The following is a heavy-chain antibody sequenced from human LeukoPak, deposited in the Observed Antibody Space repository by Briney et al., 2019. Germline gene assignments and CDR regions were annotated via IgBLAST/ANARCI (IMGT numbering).Heavy chain of an antibody. CDR3: ARGKYYYDSSGYSSDAFDI. D-gene: IGHD3-22*01. CDR1: GGSISSGGYS. J-gene: IGHJ3*02. Sequence: SQTLSLSCAVSGGSISSGGYSWSWIRQPPGKGLEWIGYIYHSGSTYYNPSLKSRVTISVDRSKNQFSLKLSSVTAADTAVYYCARGKYYYDSSGYSSDAFDIWGQGTVVTVPS. CDR2: IYHSGST. V-gene: IGHV4-30-2*01.